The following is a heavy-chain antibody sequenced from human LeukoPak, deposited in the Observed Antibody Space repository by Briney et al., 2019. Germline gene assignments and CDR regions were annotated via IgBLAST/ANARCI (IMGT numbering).Heavy chain of an antibody. J-gene: IGHJ6*02. D-gene: IGHD3-22*01. CDR1: GGSVRSDISH. V-gene: IGHV4-61*01. CDR3: ARGYDSSGYYYFYYYGMDV. CDR2: VHYSGST. Sequence: SETLSLTCSVSGGSVRSDISHWSWIRQPPGKGLEWIGYVHYSGSTNYNPSLKSRVTISVDTSKNQFSLKLSSVTAADTAVYYCARGYDSSGYYYFYYYGMDVWGQGTTVTVSS.